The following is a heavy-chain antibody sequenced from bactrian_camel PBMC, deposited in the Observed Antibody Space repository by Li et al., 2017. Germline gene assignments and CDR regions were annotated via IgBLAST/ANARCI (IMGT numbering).Heavy chain of an antibody. D-gene: IGHD1*01. V-gene: IGHV3S1*01. CDR3: ATDSGRLTLNPEWYGR. Sequence: HVQLVESGGGTAQPGGSLRLSCAASGFTFSSSTMLWVREGPGMGLEWVSSINIAGSTYYADSVKGRFTISRDNAKNTLYLQLDSLKPEDTAMYYCATDSGRLTLNPEWYGRWGQGTQVTVS. CDR1: GFTFSSST. J-gene: IGHJ4*01. CDR2: INIAGST.